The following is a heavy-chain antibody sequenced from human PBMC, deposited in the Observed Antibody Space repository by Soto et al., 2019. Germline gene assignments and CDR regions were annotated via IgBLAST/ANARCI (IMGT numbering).Heavy chain of an antibody. CDR2: IYQSGTT. CDR3: ARDSSGRHDY. Sequence: SETLSLTCSVSGGSVRSGSYYWTWIRQPPGKGLEWIGYIYQSGTTNYNASLKSRVTISIDTSKNQFFLKLNSVTAADTAVYYCARDSSGRHDYWGQGTLVTSPQ. CDR1: GGSVRSGSYY. V-gene: IGHV4-61*01. D-gene: IGHD3-22*01. J-gene: IGHJ4*02.